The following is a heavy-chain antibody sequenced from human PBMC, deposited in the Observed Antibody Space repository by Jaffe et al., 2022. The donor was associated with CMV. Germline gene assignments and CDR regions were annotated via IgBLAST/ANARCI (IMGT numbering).Heavy chain of an antibody. V-gene: IGHV1-69*09. CDR2: IIPILGIA. CDR3: ATSPEDTAMVDGAT. J-gene: IGHJ4*02. CDR1: GGTFSSYA. D-gene: IGHD5-18*01. Sequence: QVQLVQSGAEVKKPGSSVKVSCKASGGTFSSYAISWVRQAPGQGLEWMGRIIPILGIANYAQKFQGRVTITADKSTSTAYMELSSLRSEDTAVYYCATSPEDTAMVDGATWGQGTLVTVSS.